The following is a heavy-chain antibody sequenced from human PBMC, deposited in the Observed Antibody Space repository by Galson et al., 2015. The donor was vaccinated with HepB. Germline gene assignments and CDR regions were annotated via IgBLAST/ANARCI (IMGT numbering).Heavy chain of an antibody. CDR2: MSYDGLKI. Sequence: SLRLSCAASGFTFTDYTLHWVRQAPGKGLEWVTVMSYDGLKISYADSVKGRFTVSRDVSKETLYLQMTGLRPEDTALYYCARDTPYFEILTGHPLAHFYGMDVWGQGTAVTVSS. V-gene: IGHV3-30*04. CDR3: ARDTPYFEILTGHPLAHFYGMDV. J-gene: IGHJ6*02. D-gene: IGHD3-9*01. CDR1: GFTFTDYT.